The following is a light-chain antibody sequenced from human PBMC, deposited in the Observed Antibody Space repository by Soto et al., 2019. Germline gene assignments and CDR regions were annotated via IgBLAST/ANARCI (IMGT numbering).Light chain of an antibody. CDR1: QRVASSY. Sequence: EVVLTQSPGALSLSPGARATLSCRASQRVASSYFAWYQQRPGQAPRLLIYETSSRATGIPERFSGSGSGTDYTLTVSRLAPEDFAFYFGQQYGSYPLTVGGGPKVEIK. V-gene: IGKV3-20*01. J-gene: IGKJ4*02. CDR3: QQYGSYPLT. CDR2: ETS.